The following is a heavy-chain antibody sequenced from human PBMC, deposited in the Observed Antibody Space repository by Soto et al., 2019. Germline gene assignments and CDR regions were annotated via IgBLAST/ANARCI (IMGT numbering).Heavy chain of an antibody. CDR3: ARVWGGAFDF. CDR2: IYYSGST. CDR1: GGSISSYY. Sequence: QVQLQESGPGLVKPSETLSLTCTVSGGSISSYYWSWIRQPPGKGLEWIGYIYYSGSTNYNPSLKSRVTISADTSKLQYTLKLSSVTAADTAVYYCARVWGGAFDFWGQGTMVTVSS. J-gene: IGHJ3*01. D-gene: IGHD3-10*01. V-gene: IGHV4-59*01.